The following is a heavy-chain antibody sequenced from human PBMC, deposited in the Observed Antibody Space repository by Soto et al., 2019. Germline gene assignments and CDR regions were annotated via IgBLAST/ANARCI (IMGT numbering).Heavy chain of an antibody. CDR3: ARQERGGWFGELLFHNWFDP. CDR1: GGSISSYY. J-gene: IGHJ5*02. CDR2: IYYSGST. D-gene: IGHD3-10*01. V-gene: IGHV4-59*08. Sequence: PSETLSLTCTVSGGSISSYYWSWIRQPPGKGLEWIGYIYYSGSTNYNPSLKSRVTISVDTSKNQFSLKLSSVTAADTAVYYCARQERGGWFGELLFHNWFDPWGQGTLVTVSS.